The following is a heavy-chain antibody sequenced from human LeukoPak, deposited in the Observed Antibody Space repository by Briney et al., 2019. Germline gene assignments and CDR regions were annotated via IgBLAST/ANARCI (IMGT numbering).Heavy chain of an antibody. V-gene: IGHV4-30-2*01. D-gene: IGHD1-26*01. CDR2: IYHSGST. J-gene: IGHJ3*02. CDR1: GFTFDDYA. CDR3: ARETATIVGATPDAFDI. Sequence: LRLSCAASGFTFDDYAMHWVRHAPGKGLEWIGYIYHSGSTYYNPSLKSRVTISVDRSKNQFSLKLSSVTAADTAVYYCARETATIVGATPDAFDIWGQGTMVTVSS.